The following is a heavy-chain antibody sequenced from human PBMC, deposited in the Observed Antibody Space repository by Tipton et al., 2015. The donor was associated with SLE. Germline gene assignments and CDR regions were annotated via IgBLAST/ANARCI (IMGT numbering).Heavy chain of an antibody. Sequence: TLSLTCTVPGGSISSYYWSWIRQPPGKGLEWIGDIYTSGSTNYNPSLKSRVTISVDTSKNQFSLKLSSVTAADTAVYYCARDRGAAAWDYWGQGTLVTVSS. CDR3: ARDRGAAAWDY. V-gene: IGHV4-4*08. J-gene: IGHJ4*02. CDR2: IYTSGST. D-gene: IGHD6-13*01. CDR1: GGSISSYY.